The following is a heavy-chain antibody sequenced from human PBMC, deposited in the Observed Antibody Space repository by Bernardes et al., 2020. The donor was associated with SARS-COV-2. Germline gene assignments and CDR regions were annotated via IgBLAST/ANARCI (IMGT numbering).Heavy chain of an antibody. CDR2: ISGSGGTT. CDR1: GFTFSSYA. CDR3: ATKGGGSGWYPYYFDY. J-gene: IGHJ4*02. V-gene: IGHV3-23*01. D-gene: IGHD6-19*01. Sequence: GGSLRLSCAASGFTFSSYAMSWVRQAPGKGLEWVSGISGSGGTTYSADSVKGRFTISRDNSKNTLYLQMNSLRAEDTAVYYCATKGGGSGWYPYYFDYWGQGTLVTVSS.